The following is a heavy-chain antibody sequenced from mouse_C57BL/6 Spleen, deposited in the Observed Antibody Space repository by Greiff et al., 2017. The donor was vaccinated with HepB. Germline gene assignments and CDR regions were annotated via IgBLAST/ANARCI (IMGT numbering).Heavy chain of an antibody. J-gene: IGHJ2*01. D-gene: IGHD2-3*01. Sequence: TNYNGKFKGKATLTADKSSSTAYMRLSSLTSEDSAVYFCARGLSYYFDYWGQGTTLTVSS. CDR2: T. CDR3: ARGLSYYFDY. V-gene: IGHV1-80*01.